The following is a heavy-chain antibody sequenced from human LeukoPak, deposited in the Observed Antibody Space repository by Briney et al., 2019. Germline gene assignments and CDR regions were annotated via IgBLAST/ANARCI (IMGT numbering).Heavy chain of an antibody. J-gene: IGHJ4*02. D-gene: IGHD2-15*01. Sequence: PGGSLRLSCAASGFTFSSYAMSWVSQAPGKGLEWVSAISGSGGTTYYADSVKGRFTISRDNSKNTLYLQMNSLRAEDTAVYYCAKDRGMFLVGYLDYWGQGTLVTVSS. V-gene: IGHV3-23*01. CDR2: ISGSGGTT. CDR3: AKDRGMFLVGYLDY. CDR1: GFTFSSYA.